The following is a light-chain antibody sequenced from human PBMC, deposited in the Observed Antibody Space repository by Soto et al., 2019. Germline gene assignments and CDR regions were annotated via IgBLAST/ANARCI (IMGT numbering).Light chain of an antibody. J-gene: IGKJ1*01. CDR3: QQYKNYST. CDR2: DAS. CDR1: QSLNNR. V-gene: IGKV1-5*01. Sequence: DIQLTQSPSTLSASVGDRVTITCRASQSLNNRLAWYQQKPGKAPKLLIYDASTLESGVSSRFSGTGSETQCPLTITDLPADALATYFCQQYKNYSTFGQGTKVEIK.